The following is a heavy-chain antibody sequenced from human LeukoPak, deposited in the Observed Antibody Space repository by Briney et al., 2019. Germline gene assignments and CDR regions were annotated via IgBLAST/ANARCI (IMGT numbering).Heavy chain of an antibody. J-gene: IGHJ4*02. Sequence: SETLSLTCTVSGYSISSGYYWGWIRQPPGKGLEWIGNIYHSGRTYYNPSLKSRVTISVDTSKNQFSLKLSSVTAADTAVYYCARGSYCSSTSCYDWFDYWGQGTLVTVSS. V-gene: IGHV4-38-2*02. CDR3: ARGSYCSSTSCYDWFDY. CDR1: GYSISSGYY. CDR2: IYHSGRT. D-gene: IGHD2-2*01.